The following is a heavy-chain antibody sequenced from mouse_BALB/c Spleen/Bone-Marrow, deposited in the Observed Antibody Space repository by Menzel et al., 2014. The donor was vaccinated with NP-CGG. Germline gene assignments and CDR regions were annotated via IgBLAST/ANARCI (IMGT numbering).Heavy chain of an antibody. J-gene: IGHJ2*01. V-gene: IGHV5-9*02. CDR1: GFAFSSYD. CDR2: ISSGGSYT. Sequence: EVQVVESGGGLVKPGGSLKLSCAASGFAFSSYDMSWVRQTPEKRLEWVATISSGGSYTYYPDSVEGRFTISRDNARNTLYLQMSSLRSEDTALYYCVRRVQLDYWGQGTTLTVSS. CDR3: VRRVQLDY.